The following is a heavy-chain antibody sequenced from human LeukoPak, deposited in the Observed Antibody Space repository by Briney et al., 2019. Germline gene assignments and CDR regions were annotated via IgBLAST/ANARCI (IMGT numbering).Heavy chain of an antibody. D-gene: IGHD3-22*01. Sequence: ASVKVSCKASGGTFSSYAISWVRQAPGQGLEWMGGIIPIFGTANYAQKFQGRVTITTDESTSTAYMELSRLRSDDTAVYYCARGGSSGYDAFDIWGQGTMVTVSS. CDR1: GGTFSSYA. J-gene: IGHJ3*02. CDR3: ARGGSSGYDAFDI. CDR2: IIPIFGTA. V-gene: IGHV1-69*05.